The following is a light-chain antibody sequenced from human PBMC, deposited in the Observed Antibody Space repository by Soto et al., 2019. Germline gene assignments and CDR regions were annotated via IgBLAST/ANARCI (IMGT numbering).Light chain of an antibody. CDR2: EVS. V-gene: IGLV2-14*01. Sequence: QSALTQPASVSGSPGQSITISCTGTSSDVGDNKYVSWYQHHPGKAPRLMIYEVSNRPSGVSNRFSGSKSGNTASLTISGLQAEDEADYYCSSFISSSRNWVFGGGTKVTVL. CDR3: SSFISSSRNWV. CDR1: SSDVGDNKY. J-gene: IGLJ3*02.